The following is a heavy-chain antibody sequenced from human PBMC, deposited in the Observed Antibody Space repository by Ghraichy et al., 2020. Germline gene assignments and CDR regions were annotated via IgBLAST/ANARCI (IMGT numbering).Heavy chain of an antibody. CDR2: INHSGST. J-gene: IGHJ4*02. Sequence: SETLSLTCAVYGGSFSGYYWSWIRQPPGKGLEWIGEINHSGSTNYNPSLKSRVTISVDTSKNQFSLKLSSVTAADTAVYYCARSGFYQLLLTSWGQGTLVTVSS. V-gene: IGHV4-34*01. CDR1: GGSFSGYY. D-gene: IGHD2-2*01. CDR3: ARSGFYQLLLTS.